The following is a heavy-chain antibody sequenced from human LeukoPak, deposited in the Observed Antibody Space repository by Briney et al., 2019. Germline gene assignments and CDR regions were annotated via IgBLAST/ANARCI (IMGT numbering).Heavy chain of an antibody. D-gene: IGHD3-10*01. Sequence: GGSLRLSCAASGFTFSSYSMNWVRQAPGKGLEWVSYISSSSSTIYYADSVKGRFTISRDSAKNSLYLRMNSLRAEDTAVYYCARSGAMDVWGQGTTVTVSS. CDR1: GFTFSSYS. V-gene: IGHV3-48*01. J-gene: IGHJ6*01. CDR2: ISSSSSTI. CDR3: ARSGAMDV.